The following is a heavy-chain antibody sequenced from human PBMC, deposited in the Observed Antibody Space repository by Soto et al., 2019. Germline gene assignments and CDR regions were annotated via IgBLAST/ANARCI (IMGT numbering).Heavy chain of an antibody. Sequence: EVLLVESGGGLVEPGGSLRLSCATSGFTFSSAWMTWFRQAPGKWLEWVARVKSRTSVGTTDYAGFVKGRFAISRDDTKNTFDLQINSLTPEDTAIFFCSVDDASHGSGEFDPWGQGILVTVSS. CDR1: GFTFSSAW. CDR2: VKSRTSVGTT. D-gene: IGHD3-10*01. J-gene: IGHJ5*02. V-gene: IGHV3-15*01. CDR3: SVDDASHGSGEFDP.